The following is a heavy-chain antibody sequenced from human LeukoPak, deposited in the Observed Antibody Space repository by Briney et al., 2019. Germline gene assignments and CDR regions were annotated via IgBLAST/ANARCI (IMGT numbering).Heavy chain of an antibody. V-gene: IGHV4-34*01. CDR1: GGSFSDHY. CDR3: ARGGVWFGED. J-gene: IGHJ4*02. CDR2: INHSGST. Sequence: PSETLSLTCAVYGGSFSDHYWSWIRQPPGKGLEWIGEINHSGSTNYNPSLKSRVTISVDTSKNQFSLKLSSVTAADTAVYYCARGGVWFGEDWGQGTLVTVSS. D-gene: IGHD3-10*01.